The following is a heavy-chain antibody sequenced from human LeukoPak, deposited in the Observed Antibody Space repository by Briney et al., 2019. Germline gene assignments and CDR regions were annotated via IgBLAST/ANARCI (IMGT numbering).Heavy chain of an antibody. D-gene: IGHD4-17*01. V-gene: IGHV1-69*06. CDR3: ARAWRLGSGDAQFDY. Sequence: GSSVKVSCKASGGTFSSYAISWVRQAPGQGLEWMGGIIPIFGTANYAQKFQGRVTITADKSTSTAYMELSSLRSEDTAVYYCARAWRLGSGDAQFDYWGQGTLVTVSS. CDR2: IIPIFGTA. CDR1: GGTFSSYA. J-gene: IGHJ4*02.